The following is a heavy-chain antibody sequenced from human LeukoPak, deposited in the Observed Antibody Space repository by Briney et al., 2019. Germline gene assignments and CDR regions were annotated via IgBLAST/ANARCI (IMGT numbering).Heavy chain of an antibody. CDR2: INPNSGGT. D-gene: IGHD2-15*01. CDR3: ARGGGTSCLLGYCSGGSRY. V-gene: IGHV1-2*02. Sequence: ASVKVSCKASGYTFTGYYMHWVRQAPGQGLEWMGWINPNSGGTNYAQEFQGRVTMTRDTSISTAYMELSRLRSDDTAVYYCARGGGTSCLLGYCSGGSRYWGQGTLVTVSS. CDR1: GYTFTGYY. J-gene: IGHJ4*02.